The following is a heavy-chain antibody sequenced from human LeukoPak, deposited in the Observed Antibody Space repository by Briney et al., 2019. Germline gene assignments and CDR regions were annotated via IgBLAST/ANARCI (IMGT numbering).Heavy chain of an antibody. D-gene: IGHD3-10*01. CDR2: INAGNGNT. CDR3: ARDSYPPRYGSIKRYNWFDP. CDR1: GYTFTSYA. Sequence: ASVKVSCKASGYTFTSYAMHWVRQAPGQRLEWMGWINAGNGNTKYSQKFQGRVTITRDTSASTAYMKLSSLRSEDTAVYYCARDSYPPRYGSIKRYNWFDPWGQGTLVTVSS. J-gene: IGHJ5*02. V-gene: IGHV1-3*01.